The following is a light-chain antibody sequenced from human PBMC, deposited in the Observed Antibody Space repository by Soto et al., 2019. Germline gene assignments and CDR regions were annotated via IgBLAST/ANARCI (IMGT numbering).Light chain of an antibody. V-gene: IGLV2-23*01. J-gene: IGLJ3*02. CDR3: CSYAGSYTWV. CDR1: SSDVGSYNL. CDR2: EAS. Sequence: QSALTQPASVSGSPGQSITISCTGTSSDVGSYNLVSWYQQHPGKAPKLMIYEASKRPSWVSNRFSGSKSGNTASLTISGLQAEDEADYYCCSYAGSYTWVFGGGTQLTVL.